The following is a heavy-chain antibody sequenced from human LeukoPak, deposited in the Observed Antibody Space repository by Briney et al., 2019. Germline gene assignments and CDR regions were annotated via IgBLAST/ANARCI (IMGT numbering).Heavy chain of an antibody. CDR3: ARGDTAMVDYYYYMDV. CDR2: ISSGSGYI. J-gene: IGHJ6*03. D-gene: IGHD5-18*01. V-gene: IGHV3-48*03. Sequence: GGSLRLSCAASGFTFSSYEMNWVRQAPGKGLEWVSSISSGSGYIYYADSVKGRFTISRDNAKNSLYLQMNSLRAEDTAVYYCARGDTAMVDYYYYMDVWGKGTTVTISS. CDR1: GFTFSSYE.